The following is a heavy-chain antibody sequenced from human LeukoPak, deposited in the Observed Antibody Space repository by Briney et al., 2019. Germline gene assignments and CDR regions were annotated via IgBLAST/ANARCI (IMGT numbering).Heavy chain of an antibody. V-gene: IGHV3-7*01. D-gene: IGHD1-20*01. CDR3: VPLNWNPPGDFDR. J-gene: IGHJ4*02. Sequence: GGSLRLSCAASGFTFSSYWMSWVRQAPGKGLEWVANIKQDGSEKYYVDSVKGRFTISRDNAKSSLYLQMNSLRVEDTAVYYCVPLNWNPPGDFDRWGQGTLVTVSS. CDR2: IKQDGSEK. CDR1: GFTFSSYW.